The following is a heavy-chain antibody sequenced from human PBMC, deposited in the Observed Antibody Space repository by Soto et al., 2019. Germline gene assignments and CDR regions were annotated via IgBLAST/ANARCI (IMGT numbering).Heavy chain of an antibody. CDR1: GGTFSSYA. CDR2: IIPIFGTA. V-gene: IGHV1-69*13. D-gene: IGHD5-18*01. CDR3: ARENQVSSGYSYGHLDY. Sequence: GDSVKVSCKASGGTFSSYAISWVRQAPGQGLEWMGGIIPIFGTANYAQKFQGRVTITADESTSTAYTELSSLRSEDTAVYYCARENQVSSGYSYGHLDYWGQGTLVTVAS. J-gene: IGHJ4*02.